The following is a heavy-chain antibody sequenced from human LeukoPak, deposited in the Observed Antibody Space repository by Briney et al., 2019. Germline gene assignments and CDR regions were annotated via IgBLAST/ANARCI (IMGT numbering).Heavy chain of an antibody. V-gene: IGHV3-30*04. J-gene: IGHJ4*02. D-gene: IGHD2-21*02. CDR1: GFNFSRYA. CDR3: ARGPPQANCGGDCHYYFDS. CDR2: VSYDGSKR. Sequence: GRSLRLSCAASGFNFSRYAFYWVRQTPGKGLEWVAIVSYDGSKRSYADPVKGRFIVSRDNSKNTLYLYLNSLRVEDTAVYFCARGPPQANCGGDCHYYFDSWGQGTLVTVSS.